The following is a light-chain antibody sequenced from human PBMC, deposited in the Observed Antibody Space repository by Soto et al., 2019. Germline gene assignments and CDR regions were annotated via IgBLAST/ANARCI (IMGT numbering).Light chain of an antibody. Sequence: QAVVTQEPSLTVSPGGTVTLTCGSNTGAVTSGAYPSWFQRKPGQAPTTLIYNTDKKQSWTPARFSGSLLGGRAALTLTAVQPEDAAEYYCLVYSGGTWVFGGGTQLTVL. V-gene: IGLV7-43*01. CDR3: LVYSGGTWV. J-gene: IGLJ7*01. CDR1: TGAVTSGAY. CDR2: NTD.